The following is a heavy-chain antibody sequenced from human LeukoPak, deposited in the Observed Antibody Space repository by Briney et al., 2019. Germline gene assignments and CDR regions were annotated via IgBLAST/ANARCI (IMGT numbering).Heavy chain of an antibody. CDR2: ISSSSSTI. D-gene: IGHD5-12*01. Sequence: GGSLRLSCAASGFTFSSYSMNWVRQAPGKGLEWVSYISSSSSTIYYADSVKGRFTISRDNAKNSLYLQMNSLRAEDTALYHCARDIGYSGYDPPDYWGQGALVTVSS. J-gene: IGHJ4*02. CDR1: GFTFSSYS. V-gene: IGHV3-48*04. CDR3: ARDIGYSGYDPPDY.